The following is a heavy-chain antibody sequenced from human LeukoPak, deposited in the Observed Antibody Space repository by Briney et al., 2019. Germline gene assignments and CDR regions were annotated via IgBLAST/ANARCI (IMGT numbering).Heavy chain of an antibody. V-gene: IGHV4-61*02. D-gene: IGHD3-22*01. CDR3: ARHFSYLDSSGQTHWEYFQH. CDR1: GGSISSGRYY. J-gene: IGHJ1*01. Sequence: PSQALSLTCTVSGGSISSGRYYWSWIRQPAGKGLEWIGRIYTSGSTNYNPSLKSRVTISVDTSKNQFSLKLSSVTAADTAVYYCARHFSYLDSSGQTHWEYFQHWGQGTLVTVSS. CDR2: IYTSGST.